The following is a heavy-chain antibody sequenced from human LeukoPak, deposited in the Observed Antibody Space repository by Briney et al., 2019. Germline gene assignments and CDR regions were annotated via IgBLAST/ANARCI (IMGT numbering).Heavy chain of an antibody. J-gene: IGHJ3*02. D-gene: IGHD3-10*01. V-gene: IGHV3-11*03. Sequence: GGSLRLSCATSGFSFSDYYMSWIRQAPGKGLEWVSYISTGSSYTNYADSVKGRFTISRDNAKNSLHLQMNSLRAEDTAVYYCAQTKGGFGELNRAFDIWGQGTKVTVSS. CDR2: ISTGSSYT. CDR3: AQTKGGFGELNRAFDI. CDR1: GFSFSDYY.